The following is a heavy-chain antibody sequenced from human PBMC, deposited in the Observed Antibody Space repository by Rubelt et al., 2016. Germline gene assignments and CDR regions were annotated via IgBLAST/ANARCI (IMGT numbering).Heavy chain of an antibody. CDR1: GGSFSGYY. J-gene: IGHJ3*02. Sequence: QVQLQQWGAGLLKPSETLSLTCAVYGGSFSGYYWSWIRQPPGKGLEWIGEITHSGSTTYNPSLRSGVTISGDTAKNQCSLKLGSVTAADTAVYYCARGSEWIQLWYKRDDAFDIWGQGTMVTVSS. V-gene: IGHV4-34*01. CDR3: ARGSEWIQLWYKRDDAFDI. D-gene: IGHD5-18*01. CDR2: ITHSGST.